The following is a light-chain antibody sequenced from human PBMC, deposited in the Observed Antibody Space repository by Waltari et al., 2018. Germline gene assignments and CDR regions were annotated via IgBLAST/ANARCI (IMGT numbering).Light chain of an antibody. CDR1: SSDVGDYNY. Sequence: QSALTQPRSVSGSPGQSVTISRTGTSSDVGDYNYASWYQQHPGKAPKLMIYDVSKRPSGVPDRFSGSKSGNTASLTISGLQAEDEADYYCCSYAGSYTWVFGGGTKLTVL. J-gene: IGLJ3*02. V-gene: IGLV2-11*01. CDR3: CSYAGSYTWV. CDR2: DVS.